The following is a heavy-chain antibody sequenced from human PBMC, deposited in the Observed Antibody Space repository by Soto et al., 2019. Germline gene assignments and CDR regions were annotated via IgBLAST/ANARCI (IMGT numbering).Heavy chain of an antibody. Sequence: QLQLQESGPGLVKPSETLSLTCTVSGGFISTSSYYWGWVRQPPGKGLEWIGTIYYTGYTCYNPSLKSRVAMSVDTSKDHFSLNLTSVIAADTAIYYCARSATAVNGLFDHWGLGTLVTVSS. J-gene: IGHJ4*02. CDR1: GGFISTSSYY. CDR2: IYYTGYT. CDR3: ARSATAVNGLFDH. D-gene: IGHD2-8*01. V-gene: IGHV4-39*02.